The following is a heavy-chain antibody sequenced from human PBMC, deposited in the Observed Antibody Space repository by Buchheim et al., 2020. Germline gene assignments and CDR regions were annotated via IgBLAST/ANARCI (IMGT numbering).Heavy chain of an antibody. CDR2: IGTISSFT. CDR3: VRVGHYDILTGYPGWIDH. CDR1: VLTFSEHY. V-gene: IGHV3-11*06. Sequence: QVQLVESGGGLVKPGGSLRLSCAASVLTFSEHYISWIRQAQGKGQEWISYIGTISSFTNYADSVKGRFTISRDNAKTSLYLKMNSLRAEDTAVYYCVRVGHYDILTGYPGWIDHWGQGTL. D-gene: IGHD3-9*01. J-gene: IGHJ5*02.